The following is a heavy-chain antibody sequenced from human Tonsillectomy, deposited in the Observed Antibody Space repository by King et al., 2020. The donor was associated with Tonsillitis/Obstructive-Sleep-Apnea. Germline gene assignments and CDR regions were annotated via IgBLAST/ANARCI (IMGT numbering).Heavy chain of an antibody. J-gene: IGHJ6*02. CDR1: GGSISSYY. Sequence: QLQESGPGLVKPSETLSLTCTVSGGSISSYYWSWIRQPPGKGLEWIGYIYYSGSTNYNPSLKSRVTIAVDTSKNQFSLKLSSVTAADPAVYYCARDCSSTRCRGEMDVWGQGTTVTVSS. CDR2: IYYSGST. CDR3: ARDCSSTRCRGEMDV. V-gene: IGHV4-59*01. D-gene: IGHD2-2*01.